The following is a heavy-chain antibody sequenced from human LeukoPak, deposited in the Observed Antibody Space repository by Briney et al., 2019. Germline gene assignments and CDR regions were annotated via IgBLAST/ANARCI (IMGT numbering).Heavy chain of an antibody. V-gene: IGHV4-34*01. Sequence: SETLSLTCAVYGGSFSGYHWSWIRQPPGKGLERIGEINHSGSTNYNPSLKSRVTISVDTSKNQFSLKLSSVTAADTAVYYCARGDYVWGSYRYPSPFDYWGQGTLITVSS. CDR2: INHSGST. D-gene: IGHD3-16*02. CDR1: GGSFSGYH. CDR3: ARGDYVWGSYRYPSPFDY. J-gene: IGHJ4*02.